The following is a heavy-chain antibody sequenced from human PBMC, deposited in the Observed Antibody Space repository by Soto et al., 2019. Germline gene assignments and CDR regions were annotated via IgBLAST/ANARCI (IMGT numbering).Heavy chain of an antibody. V-gene: IGHV3-30-3*01. CDR1: GFTFSSYA. Sequence: QVQLVESGGGVVQPGRSLRLSCAASGFTFSSYAMHWVRQAPGKGPEWVAVISYDGSRKNYTDSVKGQFTISRDNFKNSLFLQMNNLRPEDTAVYYCARRNSDYSSVWSDAFDIWGQGTMVTVSS. CDR2: ISYDGSRK. J-gene: IGHJ3*02. D-gene: IGHD6-19*01. CDR3: ARRNSDYSSVWSDAFDI.